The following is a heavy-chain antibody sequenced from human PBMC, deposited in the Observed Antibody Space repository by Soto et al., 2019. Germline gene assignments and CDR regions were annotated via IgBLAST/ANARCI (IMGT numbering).Heavy chain of an antibody. D-gene: IGHD3-9*01. J-gene: IGHJ6*02. Sequence: SETLSLTCTVSGGSISSSSYYWGWIRQPPGKGLEWIGSIYYSGSTYYNPSLKSRVTISVGTSKNQFSLKLSSVTAADTAVYYCARLILTGYSYGMDVWGQGTTVTVSS. CDR2: IYYSGST. V-gene: IGHV4-39*01. CDR1: GGSISSSSYY. CDR3: ARLILTGYSYGMDV.